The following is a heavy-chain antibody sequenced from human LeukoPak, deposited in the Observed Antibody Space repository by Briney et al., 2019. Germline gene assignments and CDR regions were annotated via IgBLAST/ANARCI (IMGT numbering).Heavy chain of an antibody. CDR2: IIPIFGTA. Sequence: ASVKVSCKASGGTFSSYAISCVRQAPGQGLEWMGGIIPIFGTANYAQKFQGRVTITADKSTSTAYMELSSLRSEDTAVYYCARAHDHWGIDYWGQGTLVTVSS. CDR1: GGTFSSYA. J-gene: IGHJ4*02. V-gene: IGHV1-69*06. CDR3: ARAHDHWGIDY. D-gene: IGHD7-27*01.